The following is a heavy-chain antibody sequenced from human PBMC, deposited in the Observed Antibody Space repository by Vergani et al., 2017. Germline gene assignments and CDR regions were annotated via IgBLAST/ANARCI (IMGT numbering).Heavy chain of an antibody. CDR3: AKDLNFYGSGSYLDY. CDR2: ISGSGGST. Sequence: EVQLLESGGGLVQPGGSLRLSCAASGFTFSSYAMSGVRQAPGKGLEWVSAISGSGGSTYYADSVKGRFTISRDNSKNTLYLQMNSLRAEDTAVYYCAKDLNFYGSGSYLDYWGQGTLVTVSS. CDR1: GFTFSSYA. D-gene: IGHD3-10*01. V-gene: IGHV3-23*01. J-gene: IGHJ4*02.